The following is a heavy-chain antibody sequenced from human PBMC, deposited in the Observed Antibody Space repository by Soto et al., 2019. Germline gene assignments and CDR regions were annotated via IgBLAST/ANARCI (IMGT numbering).Heavy chain of an antibody. J-gene: IGHJ4*02. CDR2: IYHSGST. D-gene: IGHD2-15*01. CDR3: ARVYCSGGSCYSLSSNYFDY. Sequence: SETLSLTCAVSGGSISSGGYSWSWIRQPPGKGLEWIGYIYHSGSTYYNPSLKSRVTISVDRSKNQFSLKLSSVTAADTAVYYCARVYCSGGSCYSLSSNYFDYWGQGTLVTVSS. CDR1: GGSISSGGYS. V-gene: IGHV4-30-2*01.